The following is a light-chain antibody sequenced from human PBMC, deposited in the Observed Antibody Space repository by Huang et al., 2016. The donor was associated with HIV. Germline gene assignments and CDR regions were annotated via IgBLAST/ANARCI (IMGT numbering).Light chain of an antibody. CDR2: AAS. V-gene: IGKV1-39*01. CDR1: QSISTY. Sequence: DIQMTQSPSSLSASVGDRVTITCRASQSISTYLNWYQQKPGKAPKLLIYAASTLQSGVPSRVSGSGSGTEFTLTISSLQPEDVATYYCQQTYSTLTFGPGTKVDIK. CDR3: QQTYSTLT. J-gene: IGKJ3*01.